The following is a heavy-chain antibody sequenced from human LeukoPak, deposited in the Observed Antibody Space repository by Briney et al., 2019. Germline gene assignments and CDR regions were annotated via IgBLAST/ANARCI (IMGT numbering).Heavy chain of an antibody. V-gene: IGHV3-48*01. D-gene: IGHD3-3*01. CDR1: GIAFSNFP. J-gene: IGHJ6*03. Sequence: PGGSLRLSCAASGIAFSNFPMNWVRQAPGKGLEWVSYISSSSSTIYYADSVRGRFTISRDNAKNSLYLQLNSLIAEDTAVYYCARASGSTIFGVVRYYMDVWGKGTTVTVSS. CDR2: ISSSSSTI. CDR3: ARASGSTIFGVVRYYMDV.